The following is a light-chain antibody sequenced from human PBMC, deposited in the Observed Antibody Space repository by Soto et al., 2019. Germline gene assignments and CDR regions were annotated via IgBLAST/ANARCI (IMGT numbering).Light chain of an antibody. CDR3: HSYDTGLGGYV. J-gene: IGLJ1*01. V-gene: IGLV1-40*01. Sequence: QSVLTQPPSVSGAPGQRVTISCTGGSSNIGAGYDVQWYQQLPGTAPRLLIYGNNNRPSGVPERFSGSNSGTSASLAISGLQADDELDYYCHSYDTGLGGYVFGTGTKVTVL. CDR2: GNN. CDR1: SSNIGAGYD.